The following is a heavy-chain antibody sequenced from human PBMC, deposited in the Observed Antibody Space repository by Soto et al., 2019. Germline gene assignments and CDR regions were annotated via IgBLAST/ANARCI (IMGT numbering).Heavy chain of an antibody. CDR3: ARDNYYDSSGYLSGMDV. D-gene: IGHD3-22*01. V-gene: IGHV3-33*01. Sequence: GGSLRLSCAASGFTFSSYGMHWVRQAPGKGLEWVAVIWYDGSNKYYADSVKGRFTISRDNSKNTLYLQMNSLRAEDTAVYYCARDNYYDSSGYLSGMDVWGQGTTVTVSS. CDR1: GFTFSSYG. CDR2: IWYDGSNK. J-gene: IGHJ6*02.